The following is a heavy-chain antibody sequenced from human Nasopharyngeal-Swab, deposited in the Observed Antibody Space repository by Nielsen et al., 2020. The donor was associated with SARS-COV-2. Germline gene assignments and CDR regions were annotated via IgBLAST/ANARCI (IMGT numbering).Heavy chain of an antibody. Sequence: KVSCKGSGYSFTSYWISWVRQTPGKGLEWMGRIDPSDSYTNYTPSFQGHVTISADTTTSTAYLQWSCLKASDTAMYYCARLSSWFDPWGQGTLVTVSS. J-gene: IGHJ5*02. CDR3: ARLSSWFDP. CDR1: GYSFTSYW. V-gene: IGHV5-10-1*01. CDR2: IDPSDSYT.